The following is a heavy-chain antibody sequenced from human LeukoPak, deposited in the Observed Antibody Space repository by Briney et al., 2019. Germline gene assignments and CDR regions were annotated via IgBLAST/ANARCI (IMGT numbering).Heavy chain of an antibody. J-gene: IGHJ4*02. V-gene: IGHV3-13*01. CDR3: ARVAKERVGGVYYFGY. CDR1: GFTFSDYD. D-gene: IGHD1-1*01. Sequence: GGSLRLSCAASGFTFSDYDMHWVRQATGKGLEWVSAIGTAGDTYYTGSVKGRFTISRENAKNSLYLQMNSPRAGDTAVYYCARVAKERVGGVYYFGYWGQGTLVTVSS. CDR2: IGTAGDT.